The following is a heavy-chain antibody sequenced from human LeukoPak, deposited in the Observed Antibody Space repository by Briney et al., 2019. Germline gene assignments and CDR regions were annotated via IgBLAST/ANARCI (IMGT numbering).Heavy chain of an antibody. J-gene: IGHJ4*02. V-gene: IGHV1-18*01. CDR3: ARLSEYYDSSGYAY. CDR1: GGTFSSYA. D-gene: IGHD3-22*01. Sequence: ASVKVSCKASGGTFSSYAISWVRQAPGQGLEWMGWISAYNGNTNYAQKLQGRVTMTTDTSTSTAYMELRSLRSDDTAVYYCARLSEYYDSSGYAYWGQGTLVTVSS. CDR2: ISAYNGNT.